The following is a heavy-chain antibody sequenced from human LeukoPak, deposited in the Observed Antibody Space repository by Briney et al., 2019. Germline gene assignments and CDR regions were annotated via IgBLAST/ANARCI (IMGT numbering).Heavy chain of an antibody. V-gene: IGHV7-4-1*02. Sequence: ASVKVSCKASGYTFTSYAMNWVRQAPGQGLEWMGWINTNTGNPTYAQGSTGRFVFSLDTSVSTAYLQISSLKAEDTAVYYCARSAVGVYSSSFDYWGQGTLVTVSS. J-gene: IGHJ4*02. CDR1: GYTFTSYA. CDR2: INTNTGNP. CDR3: ARSAVGVYSSSFDY. D-gene: IGHD6-6*01.